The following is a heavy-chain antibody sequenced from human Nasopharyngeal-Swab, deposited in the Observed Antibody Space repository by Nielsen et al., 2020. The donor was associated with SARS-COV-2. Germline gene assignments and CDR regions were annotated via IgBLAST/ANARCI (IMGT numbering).Heavy chain of an antibody. V-gene: IGHV1-18*01. CDR1: GYTFTSYG. J-gene: IGHJ6*02. Sequence: ASVKVSCKASGYTFTSYGISWVRQAPGQGLEWMGWISAYNGNTNYAQKLQGRVTMTTDTSTSTAYMELRSPRSDDTAVYYCARLYCGGDCYSEDYYGMDVWGQGTTVTVSS. D-gene: IGHD2-21*02. CDR2: ISAYNGNT. CDR3: ARLYCGGDCYSEDYYGMDV.